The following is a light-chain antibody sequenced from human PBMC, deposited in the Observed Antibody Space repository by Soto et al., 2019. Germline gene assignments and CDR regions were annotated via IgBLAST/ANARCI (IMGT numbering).Light chain of an antibody. V-gene: IGLV2-14*01. CDR1: RRDIGDSNF. J-gene: IGLJ1*01. CDR2: EVN. CDR3: ASFRSGTILV. Sequence: QSVLTQPASVSGSAGQSVTISCTGPRRDIGDSNFISWYQHSPGKAPRLLIYEVNTRPSGVSRRFSGSKAGNTASLTISGLLDDDEADYFCASFRSGTILVFGSGTKLTVL.